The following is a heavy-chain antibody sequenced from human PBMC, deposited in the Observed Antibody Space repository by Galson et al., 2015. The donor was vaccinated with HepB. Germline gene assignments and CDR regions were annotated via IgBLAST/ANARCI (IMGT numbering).Heavy chain of an antibody. V-gene: IGHV3-21*01. D-gene: IGHD1-26*01. CDR3: ARGSPIVGRNWFDP. CDR1: GFTFSSYS. Sequence: SLRLSCAASGFTFSSYSMNWVRQAPGKGLEWVSSIGSSSSYIYYADSVKGRFTISRDNAKNSLYLQMNSLRAEDTAVYYCARGSPIVGRNWFDPWGQGTLVTVSS. CDR2: IGSSSSYI. J-gene: IGHJ5*02.